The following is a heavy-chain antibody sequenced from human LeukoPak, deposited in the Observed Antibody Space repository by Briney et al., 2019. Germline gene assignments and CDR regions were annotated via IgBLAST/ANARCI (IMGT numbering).Heavy chain of an antibody. CDR3: ARGFRAYCSGGSCYGVYY. D-gene: IGHD2-15*01. CDR2: IIPIFGTA. Sequence: GASVKVSCKASGGTFSSYAISWVRQAPGQGLEWMGGIIPIFGTANYAQKFQGRVTITADESTSTAYMELSSLRSEDTAVYYCARGFRAYCSGGSCYGVYYWGQGTLVTVSS. CDR1: GGTFSSYA. J-gene: IGHJ4*02. V-gene: IGHV1-69*13.